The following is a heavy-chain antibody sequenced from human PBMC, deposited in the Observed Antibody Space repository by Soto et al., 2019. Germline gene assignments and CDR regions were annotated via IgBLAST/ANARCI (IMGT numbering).Heavy chain of an antibody. CDR2: ISGSGGTP. Sequence: LRLSCAASGFTFSRSAMIWVRQAPGRVLEWFSTISGSGGTPYYADSVKGRFTISRDNSKNTLYLVLNSLRAEDTAVYYCAMGLAAAGPLDYWGQGTLVTVPS. CDR1: GFTFSRSA. CDR3: AMGLAAAGPLDY. V-gene: IGHV3-23*01. J-gene: IGHJ4*02. D-gene: IGHD6-13*01.